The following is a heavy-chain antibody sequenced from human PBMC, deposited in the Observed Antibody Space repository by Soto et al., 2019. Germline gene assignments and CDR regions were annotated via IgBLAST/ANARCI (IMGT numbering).Heavy chain of an antibody. D-gene: IGHD3-10*01. J-gene: IGHJ4*02. CDR1: GGSISSSSYY. CDR3: ARQFGPYYFDY. Sequence: PSETLSLTCTVSGGSISSSSYYWGWIRQPPGKGLEWIGSIYYSGSTYSNPSLKRRVTISVNTSKNQFSLKLSSVTAAATAVYYCARQFGPYYFDYWGQGTLVTVSS. CDR2: IYYSGST. V-gene: IGHV4-39*01.